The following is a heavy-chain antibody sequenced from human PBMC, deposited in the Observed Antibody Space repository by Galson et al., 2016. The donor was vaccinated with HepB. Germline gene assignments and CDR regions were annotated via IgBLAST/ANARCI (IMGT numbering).Heavy chain of an antibody. CDR3: ARDYYAPAFDY. V-gene: IGHV3-7*01. J-gene: IGHJ4*02. CDR2: LKQDGSEK. Sequence: SLRLSCAASGITLSSYWMNWVRQAPGKGLEWVANLKQDGSEKYYVDSVKGRFTISRDNAKNSLYLQMNSLRAEDTAVYYCARDYYAPAFDYWGQGTLVTVSS. D-gene: IGHD3-10*01. CDR1: GITLSSYW.